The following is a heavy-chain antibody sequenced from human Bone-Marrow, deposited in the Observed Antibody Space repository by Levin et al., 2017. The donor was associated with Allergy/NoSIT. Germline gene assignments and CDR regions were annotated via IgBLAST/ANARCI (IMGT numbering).Heavy chain of an antibody. V-gene: IGHV3-13*04. CDR1: FFPFLLFS. CDR2: IGTAADS. D-gene: IGHD2-2*01. J-gene: IGHJ4*02. CDR3: ARVDLPRYCTSTSCSDSGYYFDY. Sequence: GESLTLSGASSFFPFLLFSLPFFLPSPFRGLEWVSAIGTAADSYYSGSVKGRFTVSRDNAKNSFYLQMNSLRAGDTAVHYCARVDLPRYCTSTSCSDSGYYFDYWGQGPLVTVSS.